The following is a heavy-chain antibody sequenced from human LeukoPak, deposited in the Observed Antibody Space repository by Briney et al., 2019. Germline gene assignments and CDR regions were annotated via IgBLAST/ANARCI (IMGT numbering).Heavy chain of an antibody. CDR1: GYTFTSYD. CDR2: MNPNSGNT. Sequence: GASVKVSCKASGYTFTSYDINWVRQATGQGLEWMGWMNPNSGNTGYAQKFQGRVTMTRNTSISTAYMELSSLRSEDTAVYYRAKSYSYGSDWFDPWGQGTLVTVSS. D-gene: IGHD5-18*01. J-gene: IGHJ5*02. CDR3: AKSYSYGSDWFDP. V-gene: IGHV1-8*01.